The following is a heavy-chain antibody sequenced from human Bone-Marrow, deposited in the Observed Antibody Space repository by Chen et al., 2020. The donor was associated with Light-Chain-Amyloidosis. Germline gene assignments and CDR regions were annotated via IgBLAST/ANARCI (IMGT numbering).Heavy chain of an antibody. CDR2: ISGSGGST. D-gene: IGHD1-26*01. V-gene: IGHV3-23*01. J-gene: IGHJ4*02. Sequence: EVQLLESGGGLVQPGGSLRLSCAASGFTFSSYAMSWVRQAPGKGLEWVSAISGSGGSTYYADSVKGRFTISRDNSKNTLYLQMNSLRPEDTAFYYCVRAAEGGTYLEGIDHWGQGTLVTVSP. CDR3: VRAAEGGTYLEGIDH. CDR1: GFTFSSYA.